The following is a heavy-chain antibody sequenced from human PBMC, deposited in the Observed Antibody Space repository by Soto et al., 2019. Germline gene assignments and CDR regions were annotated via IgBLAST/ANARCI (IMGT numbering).Heavy chain of an antibody. Sequence: GGSLRLSCAASGFTFSSYGMHWVRQAPGKGLEWVAVIWYDGSNKYYADSVKGRFTISRDNSKNTLYLQMNSLRAEDTAVYYCAVGGEQANAFDIWGQGTMVTVSS. J-gene: IGHJ3*02. D-gene: IGHD3-16*01. V-gene: IGHV3-33*01. CDR2: IWYDGSNK. CDR1: GFTFSSYG. CDR3: AVGGEQANAFDI.